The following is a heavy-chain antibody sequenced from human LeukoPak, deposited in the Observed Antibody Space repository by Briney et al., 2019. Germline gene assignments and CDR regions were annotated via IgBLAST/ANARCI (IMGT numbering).Heavy chain of an antibody. D-gene: IGHD3-16*01. J-gene: IGHJ3*02. Sequence: SETLSLTCTVSGGSISSSSYYWGWIRQPPGKGLEWIGSIYYSGSTYYNPSHKSRVTISVDTSKNQFSLKLSSVTAADTAVYYCARYTGGFEDAFDIWGQGTMVTVSS. CDR3: ARYTGGFEDAFDI. V-gene: IGHV4-39*07. CDR1: GGSISSSSYY. CDR2: IYYSGST.